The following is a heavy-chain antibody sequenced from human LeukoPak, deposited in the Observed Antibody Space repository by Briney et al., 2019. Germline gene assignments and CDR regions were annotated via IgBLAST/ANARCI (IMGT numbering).Heavy chain of an antibody. D-gene: IGHD1-14*01. CDR2: ISYDGSNK. V-gene: IGHV3-30*04. CDR1: GFTFSSYA. Sequence: PGRSLRLSCAASGFTFSSYAMHWVRQAPGKGLEWVAVISYDGSNKYYADSVKGRFTISRDNSKNTLYLQMNSLRAEDTAVYYCARNLLLTYACDIWGQGTMVTVSS. CDR3: ARNLLLTYACDI. J-gene: IGHJ3*02.